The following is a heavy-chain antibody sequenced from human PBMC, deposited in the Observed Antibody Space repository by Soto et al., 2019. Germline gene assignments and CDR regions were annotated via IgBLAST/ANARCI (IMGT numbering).Heavy chain of an antibody. CDR3: ARLDFWSGLYYFDY. Sequence: GGSLRLSCAASGFTFSGYWMSWVRQAPGKGLEWVANIKQDGSEKYYVDSVKGRFTISRDNAKNSLYLQMNSLRAEDTAVYYCARLDFWSGLYYFDYWGQGTLVTSPQ. CDR2: IKQDGSEK. V-gene: IGHV3-7*01. J-gene: IGHJ4*02. CDR1: GFTFSGYW. D-gene: IGHD3-3*01.